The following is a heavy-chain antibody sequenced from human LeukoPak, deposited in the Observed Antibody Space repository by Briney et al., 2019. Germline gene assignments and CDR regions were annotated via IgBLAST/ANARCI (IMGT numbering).Heavy chain of an antibody. V-gene: IGHV3-30*02. D-gene: IGHD2-2*01. Sequence: GGSLRLSCAASGFTFSSYGMHWVRQAPGKGLEWVAFIRYDGSNKYYADSVKGRFTISRDNAKNSLYLQMNSLRAEDTAVYYCARVYCSSTSCPKRYYFDYWGQGTLVTVSS. CDR3: ARVYCSSTSCPKRYYFDY. J-gene: IGHJ4*02. CDR2: IRYDGSNK. CDR1: GFTFSSYG.